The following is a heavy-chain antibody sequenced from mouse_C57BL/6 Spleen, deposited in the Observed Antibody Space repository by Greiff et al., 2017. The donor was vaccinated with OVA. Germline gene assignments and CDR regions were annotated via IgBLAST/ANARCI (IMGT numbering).Heavy chain of an antibody. D-gene: IGHD4-1*02. CDR1: GFTFSSYA. V-gene: IGHV5-4*01. CDR2: ISDGGSYT. Sequence: EVQLVESGGGLVKPGGSLKLSCAASGFTFSSYAMSWVRQTPEKRLEWVATISDGGSYTYYPDNVKGRFTISRDNAKNNLYLQMSHLKSEDTAMYYCARAQLVYFDYWGQDTTLTVSS. CDR3: ARAQLVYFDY. J-gene: IGHJ2*01.